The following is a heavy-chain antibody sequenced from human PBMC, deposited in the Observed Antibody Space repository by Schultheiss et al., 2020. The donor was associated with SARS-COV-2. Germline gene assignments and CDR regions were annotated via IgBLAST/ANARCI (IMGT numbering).Heavy chain of an antibody. CDR1: GGTFSSYA. CDR2: ISAYNGNT. V-gene: IGHV1-18*01. D-gene: IGHD6-19*01. CDR3: AKYRGWYARPPLLFDY. J-gene: IGHJ4*02. Sequence: ASVKVSCKVSGGTFSSYAISWVRQAPGQGLEWMGWISAYNGNTNYAQKFQGRVTMTTDTSTSTAYMELRSLRSDDTAVYYCAKYRGWYARPPLLFDYWGQGTLVTVSS.